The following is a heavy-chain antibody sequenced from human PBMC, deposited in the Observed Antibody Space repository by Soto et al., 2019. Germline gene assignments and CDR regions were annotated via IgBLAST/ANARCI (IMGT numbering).Heavy chain of an antibody. CDR1: GYTFTSYG. V-gene: IGHV1-18*01. D-gene: IGHD2-15*01. CDR2: ISAYNGNT. J-gene: IGHJ4*02. Sequence: ASVKVSCKASGYTFTSYGISWVRQAPGQGLEWMGWISAYNGNTNYAQKLQGRVTMTTDTSTSTAYMELRSLRSDDTAVYYCARDPTSCYYGVRGGSCYSSDYWGQGTLVTVSS. CDR3: ARDPTSCYYGVRGGSCYSSDY.